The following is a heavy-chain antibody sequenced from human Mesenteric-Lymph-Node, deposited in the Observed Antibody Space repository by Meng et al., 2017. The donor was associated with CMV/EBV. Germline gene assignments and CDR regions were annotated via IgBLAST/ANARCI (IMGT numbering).Heavy chain of an antibody. D-gene: IGHD1-7*01. CDR1: GYTFTSYG. CDR2: INPKTGDT. V-gene: IGHV1-18*01. J-gene: IGHJ5*02. Sequence: ASVKVSCKASGYTFTSYGISWVRQAPGQGLEWMGWINPKTGDTNYVQKFQGRVTMTRDTSITTAYMELSSLASDDTAVYYCARDWPYKWNYLANYFDPWGQGTLVTVSS. CDR3: ARDWPYKWNYLANYFDP.